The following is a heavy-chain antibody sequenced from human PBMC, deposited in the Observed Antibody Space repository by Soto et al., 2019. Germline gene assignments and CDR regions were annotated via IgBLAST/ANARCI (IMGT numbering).Heavy chain of an antibody. CDR3: ARGRQGGLYYYYGMDV. CDR2: INHSGST. Sequence: QVQLQQWGAGLLKPSETLSLTCAVYGGSFSGYYWSWIRQPPGKGLEWIGEINHSGSTNYNPSHKSRVTISVDTSKNQFSLKLSSVIAADTAVYYCARGRQGGLYYYYGMDVWGQGTTVTVSS. V-gene: IGHV4-34*01. CDR1: GGSFSGYY. J-gene: IGHJ6*02.